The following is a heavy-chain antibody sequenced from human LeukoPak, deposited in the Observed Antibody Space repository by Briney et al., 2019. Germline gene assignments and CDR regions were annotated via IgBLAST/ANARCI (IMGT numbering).Heavy chain of an antibody. V-gene: IGHV1-69*13. J-gene: IGHJ6*02. CDR2: IIPIFGTA. CDR3: ARGTDYYGMDV. CDR1: GYTFTSYA. Sequence: GASVKVSCKASGYTFTSYAMHWVRQAPGQGLEWMGGIIPIFGTANYAQKFQGRVTITADESTSTAYMELSSLRSEDTAVYYCARGTDYYGMDVWGQGTTVTVSS.